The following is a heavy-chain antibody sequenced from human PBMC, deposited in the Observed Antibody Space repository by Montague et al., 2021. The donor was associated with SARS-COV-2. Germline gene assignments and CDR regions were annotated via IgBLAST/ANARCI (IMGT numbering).Heavy chain of an antibody. CDR3: AKKDGYNHALYYFDY. V-gene: IGHV3-43*02. Sequence: SRRLSCAASGFLFDDYAMHWVRQAPGKGLEWVSLISGDGTSTNYADSVKGRFTISRDNSKNSLYLQMNSLRTEDTALYYCAKKDGYNHALYYFDYWGQGTLVTVSS. J-gene: IGHJ4*02. CDR1: GFLFDDYA. CDR2: ISGDGTST. D-gene: IGHD5-24*01.